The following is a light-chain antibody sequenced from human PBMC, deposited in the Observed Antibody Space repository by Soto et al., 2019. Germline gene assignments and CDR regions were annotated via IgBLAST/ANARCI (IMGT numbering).Light chain of an antibody. CDR1: QSVSSN. V-gene: IGKV3-15*01. CDR3: QQYNNCPRT. J-gene: IGKJ1*01. Sequence: EIEMTQSPVTLSVSPGERATLSCRASQSVSSNLAWFQQKPGQAPRLLIYGASTRAIGTPAKFSGSWSGTEFTLTIGGLQSEDFAVYYCQQYNNCPRTFGQGTKVEIK. CDR2: GAS.